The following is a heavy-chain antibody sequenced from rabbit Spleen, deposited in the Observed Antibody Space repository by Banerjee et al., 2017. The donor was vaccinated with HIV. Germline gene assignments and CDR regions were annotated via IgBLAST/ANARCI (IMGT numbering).Heavy chain of an antibody. CDR3: LRDKASVSCDYIAVYFNL. D-gene: IGHD1-1*01. CDR1: GVSFSVSSY. V-gene: IGHV1S7*01. J-gene: IGHJ4*01. CDR2: IDPVFGIA. Sequence: QLEESGGGLVKPGASLTLTCTASGVSFSVSSYMCWVRQAPGKGLEWIGYIDPVFGIAISASGGKVRFPISSYNAQNTMYLQLNILTAADTATDFCLRDKASVSCDYIAVYFNLWGQGTLVTVS.